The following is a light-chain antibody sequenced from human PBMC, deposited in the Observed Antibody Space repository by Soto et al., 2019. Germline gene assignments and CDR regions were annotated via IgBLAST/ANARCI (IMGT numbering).Light chain of an antibody. CDR1: SSDVRSYNL. CDR2: EGS. Sequence: QSALTQPASVSGSPGQSITISCTGTSSDVRSYNLVSWYQQHPGKAPKLMIYEGSKRPSGVSNRFSGSKSGNTASLTISGLQADDEADYYCCSYAGSSTFYVVFGGGTKLTVL. V-gene: IGLV2-23*03. CDR3: CSYAGSSTFYVV. J-gene: IGLJ2*01.